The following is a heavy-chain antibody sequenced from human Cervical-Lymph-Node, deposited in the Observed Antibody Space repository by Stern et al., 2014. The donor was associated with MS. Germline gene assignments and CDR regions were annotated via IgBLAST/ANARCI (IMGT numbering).Heavy chain of an antibody. V-gene: IGHV3-15*01. CDR2: IKSKTDGGTT. CDR1: GFTFSNAW. CDR3: TTSIAAAASFDY. D-gene: IGHD6-13*01. Sequence: EVQLVESGGGLVKPGGSLRLSCAASGFTFSNAWMSWVRQAPGKGLEWVGRIKSKTDGGTTDYAAPVKGRFTISRDDSKNTLYLQMNSLKTEDTAVYYCTTSIAAAASFDYWGQGTLVTVSS. J-gene: IGHJ4*02.